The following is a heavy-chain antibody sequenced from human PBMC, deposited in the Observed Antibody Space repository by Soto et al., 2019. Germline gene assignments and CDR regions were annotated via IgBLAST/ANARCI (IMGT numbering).Heavy chain of an antibody. Sequence: PSETLSLTCTVSGGSISSGGYYWSWIRQHPGKGLEWIGYIYYSGSTYYNPSLKSRVTISVDTSKNQFSLKLSSVTAADTAVYYCARDTPSLGDSQCEGLWGQGTLVTVSS. CDR3: ARDTPSLGDSQCEGL. D-gene: IGHD2-15*01. J-gene: IGHJ4*02. CDR1: GGSISSGGYY. CDR2: IYYSGST. V-gene: IGHV4-31*03.